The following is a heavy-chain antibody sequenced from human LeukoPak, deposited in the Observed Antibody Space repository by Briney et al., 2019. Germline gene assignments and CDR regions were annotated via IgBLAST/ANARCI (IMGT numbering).Heavy chain of an antibody. CDR1: GDSITNGYY. J-gene: IGHJ4*02. CDR3: ARVGDTSGYFYYFDN. D-gene: IGHD3-22*01. Sequence: PSETLSLTCTVSGDSITNGYYWGWIRQPPGKGLEWIGSIYQSGNTFYNPSLKSRVTMSVDTSKNQFSLRMNSLTAADTAVYYCARVGDTSGYFYYFDNWGQGTLVTVSS. V-gene: IGHV4-38-2*02. CDR2: IYQSGNT.